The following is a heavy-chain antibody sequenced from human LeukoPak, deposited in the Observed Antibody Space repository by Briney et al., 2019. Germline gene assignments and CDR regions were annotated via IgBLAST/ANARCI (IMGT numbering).Heavy chain of an antibody. CDR2: IYPGDSDT. CDR3: ARPYYYDSSGYDY. CDR1: GYSFPIYW. D-gene: IGHD3-22*01. Sequence: GASLQISCKGSGYSFPIYWIAWVRQMPGKGLEWMGIIYPGDSDTRYSPSFQGQVTISADKSISTAYLQWSSLKASDTAMYYCARPYYYDSSGYDYWGQGTLVTVSS. J-gene: IGHJ4*02. V-gene: IGHV5-51*01.